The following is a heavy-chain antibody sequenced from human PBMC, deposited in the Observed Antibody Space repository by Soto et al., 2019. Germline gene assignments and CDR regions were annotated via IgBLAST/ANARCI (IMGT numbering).Heavy chain of an antibody. D-gene: IGHD3-10*01. J-gene: IGHJ6*02. CDR1: GGSFSGYY. CDR2: INHSGST. CDR3: ARGKGAKYYGSGSYPYGMDV. Sequence: PSETLSLTCAVYGGSFSGYYWSWIRQPPGKGLEWIGEINHSGSTNYNPSLKSRVTISVDTSKNQFSLKLSSVTAADTAVYYCARGKGAKYYGSGSYPYGMDVWGQGTTVT. V-gene: IGHV4-34*01.